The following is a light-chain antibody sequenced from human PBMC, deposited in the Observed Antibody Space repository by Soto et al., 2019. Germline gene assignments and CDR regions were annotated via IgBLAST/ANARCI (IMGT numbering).Light chain of an antibody. CDR3: QQYGRSQGT. CDR2: GAS. V-gene: IGKV3-20*01. CDR1: QSVDSSY. J-gene: IGKJ1*01. Sequence: EVVLTQSPGTLSLSPGERVSLSCRASQSVDSSYLAWYQQKPGQPPRVLIYGASIRATGIPDRFSGSGSGTDFTLTISRLEPEDFAVYYCQQYGRSQGTFGQGSKVEVK.